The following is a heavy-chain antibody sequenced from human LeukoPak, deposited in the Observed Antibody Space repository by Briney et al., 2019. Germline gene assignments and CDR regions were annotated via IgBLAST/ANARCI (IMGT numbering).Heavy chain of an antibody. CDR2: IIPILGIA. Sequence: ASVKVSCKASGGTFSSYAISWVRQAPGQGLEWMGRIIPILGIANYAQKFQGRVTITADKSTSTAYMELSSLRSEDTAVYYCARDRVLFHVDTAMVLFDYWGQGTLVTVSS. D-gene: IGHD5-18*01. J-gene: IGHJ4*02. V-gene: IGHV1-69*04. CDR1: GGTFSSYA. CDR3: ARDRVLFHVDTAMVLFDY.